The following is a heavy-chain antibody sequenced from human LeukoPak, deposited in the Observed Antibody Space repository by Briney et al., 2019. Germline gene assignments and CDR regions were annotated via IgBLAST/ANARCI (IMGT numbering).Heavy chain of an antibody. J-gene: IGHJ4*02. CDR1: GYSFINYG. CDR3: ARGPGYSSS. V-gene: IGHV1-3*01. CDR2: INAGNGNT. D-gene: IGHD6-13*01. Sequence: ASVKVSCKASGYSFINYGIDWVRQAPGQRLEWMGWINAGNGNTKYSQKFQGRVTITRDTSASTAYMELSSLRSEDTAVYYCARGPGYSSSWGQGTLVTVSS.